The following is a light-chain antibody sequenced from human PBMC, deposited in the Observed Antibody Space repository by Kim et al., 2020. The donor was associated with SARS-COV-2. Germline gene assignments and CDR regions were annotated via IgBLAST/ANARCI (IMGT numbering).Light chain of an antibody. J-gene: IGKJ4*01. CDR1: QSVSNF. Sequence: PGDRATLPSRASQSVSNFLAWYQQTPGQPPRLLVYGASIRATGLPARFSGSGSVTDFTPSISSLEPEGFAVYYCQQRSNRPPGLTFGGGTKVDIK. V-gene: IGKV3-11*01. CDR3: QQRSNRPPGLT. CDR2: GAS.